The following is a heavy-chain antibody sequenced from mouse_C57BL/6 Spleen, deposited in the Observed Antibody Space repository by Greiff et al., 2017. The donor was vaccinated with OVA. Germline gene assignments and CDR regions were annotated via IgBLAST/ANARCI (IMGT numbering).Heavy chain of an antibody. J-gene: IGHJ4*01. D-gene: IGHD6-1*01. Sequence: EVQVVESGEGLVKPGGSLKLSCAASGFTFSSYAMSWVRQTPEKRLEWVAYISSGGDYIYYADTVKGRFTISRDNARNTLYLQMSSLKSEDTAMYYCTRGEAKYYAMDYWGQGTSVTVSS. V-gene: IGHV5-9-1*02. CDR1: GFTFSSYA. CDR2: ISSGGDYI. CDR3: TRGEAKYYAMDY.